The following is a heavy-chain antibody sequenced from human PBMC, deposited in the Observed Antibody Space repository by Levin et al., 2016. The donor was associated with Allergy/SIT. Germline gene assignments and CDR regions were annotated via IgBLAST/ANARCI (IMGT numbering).Heavy chain of an antibody. CDR3: VRRRSGDGYGMDV. J-gene: IGHJ6*02. Sequence: GGSLRLSCAASGFTFSSYWMTWVRQSPGKGLEWAAHIWYDGNHESYADSVKGRFTISRDNSRNTLYLQLNSLRAEDTAVYYCVRRRSGDGYGMDVWGQGTTVIVSS. V-gene: IGHV3-33*08. CDR2: IWYDGNHE. D-gene: IGHD2-21*01. CDR1: GFTFSSYW.